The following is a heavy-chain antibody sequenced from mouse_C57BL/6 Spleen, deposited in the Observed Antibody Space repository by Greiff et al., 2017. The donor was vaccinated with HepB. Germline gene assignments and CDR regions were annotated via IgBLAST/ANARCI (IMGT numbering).Heavy chain of an antibody. CDR3: ARDYSYYYAMDY. V-gene: IGHV1-72*01. CDR1: GYTFTSYW. D-gene: IGHD2-4*01. J-gene: IGHJ4*01. CDR2: IDPNSGGT. Sequence: QSCKASGYTFTSYWMHWVTQRPGRGLEWIRRIDPNSGGTKYNEKFKSKATLTVDKPSSTAYMQLSSLTSEDSAVYYCARDYSYYYAMDYWGQGTSVTVSS.